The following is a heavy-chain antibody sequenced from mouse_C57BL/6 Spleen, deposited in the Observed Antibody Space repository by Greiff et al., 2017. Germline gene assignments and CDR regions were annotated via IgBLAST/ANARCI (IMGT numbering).Heavy chain of an antibody. D-gene: IGHD3-1*01. CDR2: IDPADSYT. CDR3: ARSGDY. J-gene: IGHJ4*01. Sequence: VQLQQPGAELVMPGASVKLSCTASGYTFTSYWMHWVKQRPGQGLEWIGEIDPADSYTNYTQKFKGKSTLTVAKSSSTAYMQLSSLTSEDSAVYYCARSGDYWGQGTSVTVSS. CDR1: GYTFTSYW. V-gene: IGHV1-69*01.